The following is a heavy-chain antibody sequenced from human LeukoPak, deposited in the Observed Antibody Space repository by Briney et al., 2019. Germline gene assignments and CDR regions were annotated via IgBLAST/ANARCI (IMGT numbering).Heavy chain of an antibody. CDR3: ARVVAVAGNIGAFDI. V-gene: IGHV3-33*01. Sequence: GKSLRLSCAASGFTLSSYGMHWVRQAPGKGLEWVAVIWYDGSNKYYADSVKGRFTISRDNSKNTLYLQMNSLRAEDTAVYYCARVVAVAGNIGAFDIWGQGTMVTSST. D-gene: IGHD6-19*01. CDR1: GFTLSSYG. CDR2: IWYDGSNK. J-gene: IGHJ3*02.